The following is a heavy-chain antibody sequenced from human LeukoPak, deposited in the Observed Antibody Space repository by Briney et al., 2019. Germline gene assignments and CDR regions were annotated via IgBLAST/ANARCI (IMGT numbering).Heavy chain of an antibody. CDR1: GFTFSSYA. CDR2: ISGSGGST. V-gene: IGHV3-23*01. Sequence: GGSLRLSCAASGFTFSSYAMSWVRQAPGKGLEWVSAISGSGGSTYYADSVKGRFTISRDNSKNTLYLQMNSLKTEDTAVYYCTTDAGVQYKFDPWGQGTLVTVSS. D-gene: IGHD4-11*01. CDR3: TTDAGVQYKFDP. J-gene: IGHJ5*02.